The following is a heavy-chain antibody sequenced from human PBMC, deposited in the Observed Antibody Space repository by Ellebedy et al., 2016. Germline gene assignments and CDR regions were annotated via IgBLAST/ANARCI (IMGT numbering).Heavy chain of an antibody. D-gene: IGHD5-12*01. CDR2: VYHSGST. Sequence: SETLSLXCTVSASSISSGNYWAWIRQPPGKGLEWIGTVYHSGSTFYNPSLKSRVTISVDTSKNRFSLKVTSVTAADTAIYCCARDGVDIVPTTHMYYFYYWGQGALVTVSS. CDR1: ASSISSGNY. CDR3: ARDGVDIVPTTHMYYFYY. V-gene: IGHV4-38-2*02. J-gene: IGHJ4*02.